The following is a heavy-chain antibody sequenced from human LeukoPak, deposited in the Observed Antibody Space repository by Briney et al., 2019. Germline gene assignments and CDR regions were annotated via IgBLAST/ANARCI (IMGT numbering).Heavy chain of an antibody. Sequence: GASLRLSCAASGFTFTSYAMSWVRQAPGKGLEWVSTISGGDVTTYYADSVKGRFTISRDNSKNTVYLQMNSLRAEDTAIYYCATPWTAVATFHRLDYWGQGTLVTVSS. V-gene: IGHV3-23*01. CDR3: ATPWTAVATFHRLDY. D-gene: IGHD3/OR15-3a*01. CDR2: ISGGDVTT. J-gene: IGHJ4*02. CDR1: GFTFTSYA.